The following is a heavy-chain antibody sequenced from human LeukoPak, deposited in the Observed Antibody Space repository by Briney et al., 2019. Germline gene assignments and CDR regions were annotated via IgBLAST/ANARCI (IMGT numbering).Heavy chain of an antibody. CDR3: ARDRAVAGDFDY. CDR1: GFTFSSYE. V-gene: IGHV3-48*03. J-gene: IGHJ4*02. CDR2: ISSSGSTI. Sequence: GGSLRLSCAASGFTFSSYETNWVRQAPGKGLEWVSYISSSGSTIYYADSVKGRFTISRDNAKNSLYLQMNSLRAEDTAVYYCARDRAVAGDFDYWGQGTLVTVSS. D-gene: IGHD7-27*01.